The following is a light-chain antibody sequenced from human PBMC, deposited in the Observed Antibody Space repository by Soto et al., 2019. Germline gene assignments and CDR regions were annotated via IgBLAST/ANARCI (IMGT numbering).Light chain of an antibody. CDR2: SAS. J-gene: IGKJ3*01. V-gene: IGKV3D-15*01. Sequence: EIVLTQSPATLSVSPGESATLSCRASQSVNIDLVWYQQKPGQAPKVLMFSASARETGIPARFSGGGSETEFTLTISSLQPEESAVYYCQQYNTWPFTFGPGTKVDIK. CDR3: QQYNTWPFT. CDR1: QSVNID.